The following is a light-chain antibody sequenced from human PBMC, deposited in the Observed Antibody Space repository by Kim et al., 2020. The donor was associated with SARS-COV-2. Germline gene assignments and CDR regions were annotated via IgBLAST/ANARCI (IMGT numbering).Light chain of an antibody. V-gene: IGLV3-1*01. CDR2: QDS. J-gene: IGLJ2*01. Sequence: SWPPGQTASLTCSGDKLGDKYACWYQQKPGQSPVLVIYQDSKRPSGIPERFSGSNSGNTATLTISGTQAMDEADYYCQAWDSSTVVFGGGTKLTVL. CDR1: KLGDKY. CDR3: QAWDSSTVV.